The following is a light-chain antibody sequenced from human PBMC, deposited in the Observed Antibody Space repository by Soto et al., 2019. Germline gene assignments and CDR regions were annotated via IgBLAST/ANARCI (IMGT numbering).Light chain of an antibody. CDR2: RDS. CDR3: QVWDSSTV. Sequence: SYELTQPLSVSVAPGQTARITCGGNNIGSKNVHWYQQKPGQAPVLVIYRDSNRPSGIPERFSGSNSGNTATLTISRAQAGDEADYYCQVWDSSTVFGGGTKVTVL. CDR1: NIGSKN. V-gene: IGLV3-9*01. J-gene: IGLJ2*01.